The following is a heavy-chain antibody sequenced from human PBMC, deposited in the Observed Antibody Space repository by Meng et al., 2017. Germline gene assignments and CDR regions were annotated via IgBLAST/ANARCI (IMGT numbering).Heavy chain of an antibody. CDR2: SYSGGST. J-gene: IGHJ4*02. CDR3: ARDSSSGWYHNY. D-gene: IGHD6-19*01. V-gene: IGHV3-53*02. Sequence: EVKLAETGGGLILTGGSLRRACPASGFSVTTSYRSWVRQAPGKGLEWVSVSYSGGSTYYADSVKGRFSISRDNYKNTLYLQMNSLRAEDTAVYFCARDSSSGWYHNYWGQGTLVTVSS. CDR1: GFSVTTSY.